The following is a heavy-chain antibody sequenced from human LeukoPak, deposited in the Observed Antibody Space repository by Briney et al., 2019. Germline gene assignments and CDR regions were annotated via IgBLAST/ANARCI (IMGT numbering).Heavy chain of an antibody. D-gene: IGHD5-18*01. J-gene: IGHJ4*02. CDR1: GFTFSSYA. Sequence: PGGSLRLSCAASGFTFSSYAMSWVRQAPGKGLEWVSYISSSGSTIYYADSVKGRFTISRDNAKNSLYLQMNSLRAEDTAVYYCARDPGYNYGFDYWGQGTLVTVSS. CDR2: ISSSGSTI. CDR3: ARDPGYNYGFDY. V-gene: IGHV3-48*04.